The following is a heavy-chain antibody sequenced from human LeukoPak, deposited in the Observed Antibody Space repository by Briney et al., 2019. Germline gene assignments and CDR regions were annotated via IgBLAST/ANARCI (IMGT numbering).Heavy chain of an antibody. D-gene: IGHD2-2*01. CDR2: IYYSGST. V-gene: IGHV4-30-4*01. J-gene: IGHJ4*02. CDR1: GGSISSGDYY. CDR3: ARTKVEPAVLNY. Sequence: SETLSLTCTVSGGSISSGDYYWSWIRQPPGKGLEWIGYIYYSGSTYYNPSLKSRVTISVDTSKNQFSLKLSSVTAADTAVYSWARTKVEPAVLNYGGKGPLVTVS.